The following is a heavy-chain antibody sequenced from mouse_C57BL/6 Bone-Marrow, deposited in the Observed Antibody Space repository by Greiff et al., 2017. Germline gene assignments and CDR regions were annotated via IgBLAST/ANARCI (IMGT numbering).Heavy chain of an antibody. CDR2: IHPNSGST. D-gene: IGHD2-3*01. V-gene: IGHV1-64*01. CDR3: ARSRIYDGYYAWFAD. J-gene: IGHJ3*01. Sequence: QVQLQQPGAELVKPGASVKLSCKASGYTFTSYWMHWVKQRPGQGLEWIGMIHPNSGSTNYNEKFKSKATLTVDKSSSTAYMQLSSLTSEDSAVYYCARSRIYDGYYAWFADWGQGTLVTVSA. CDR1: GYTFTSYW.